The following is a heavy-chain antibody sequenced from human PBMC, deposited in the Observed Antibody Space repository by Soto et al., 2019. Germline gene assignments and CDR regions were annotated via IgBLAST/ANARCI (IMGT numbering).Heavy chain of an antibody. J-gene: IGHJ6*02. D-gene: IGHD1-7*01. CDR3: ARVSHRYNWNYYV. V-gene: IGHV1-69*06. CDR2: IIPIFGTA. CDR1: GGSFSSYA. Sequence: SVKVSCKASGGSFSSYAISWVRQAPVQGLEWMGGIIPIFGTATYAQKFQGRVTIIADKSTSTAYMELSSLRSEDTAVYYCARVSHRYNWNYYVWGQGTTVTVSS.